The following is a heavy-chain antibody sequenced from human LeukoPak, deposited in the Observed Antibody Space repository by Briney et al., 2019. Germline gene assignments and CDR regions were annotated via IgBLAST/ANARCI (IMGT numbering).Heavy chain of an antibody. Sequence: PGGSLRLSCTASGFTFSSYSMNWVRQAPGKGLEWVSYISGDTISYADSVKGRFTISRDNAKNSLYLQMNSLRAEDTTVYYCARVWYSGSYPVDYWGQGTLVTVSS. CDR2: ISGDTI. CDR3: ARVWYSGSYPVDY. J-gene: IGHJ4*02. D-gene: IGHD1-26*01. V-gene: IGHV3-48*04. CDR1: GFTFSSYS.